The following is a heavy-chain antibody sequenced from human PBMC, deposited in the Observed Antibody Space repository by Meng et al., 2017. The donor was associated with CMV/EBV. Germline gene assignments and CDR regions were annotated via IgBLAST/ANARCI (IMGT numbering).Heavy chain of an antibody. V-gene: IGHV3-30-3*01. J-gene: IGHJ4*02. CDR2: ISYDGSNK. CDR1: GFTFSSYA. D-gene: IGHD1-26*01. CDR3: ARDFGDIVGATGY. Sequence: VQLVAAGGGWVQPWRSRSLACAASGFTFSSYAMHWVRQAPGKGLEWVAVISYDGSNKYYADSVKGRFTISRDNSKNTLYLQMNSLRAEDTAVYYCARDFGDIVGATGYWGQGTLVTVSS.